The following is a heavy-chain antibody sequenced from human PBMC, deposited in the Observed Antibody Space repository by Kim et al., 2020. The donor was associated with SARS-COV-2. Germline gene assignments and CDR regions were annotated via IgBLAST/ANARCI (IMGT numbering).Heavy chain of an antibody. J-gene: IGHJ4*02. Sequence: SETLSLTCTVSGGSISSYYWSWIRQPPGKGLEWIGYIYYSGSTNYNPSLKSRVTISVDTSKNQFSLKLSSVTAADTAVYYCARDGGGRGWYSWGDWGQG. CDR3: ARDGGGRGWYSWGD. CDR1: GGSISSYY. V-gene: IGHV4-59*01. CDR2: IYYSGST. D-gene: IGHD6-19*01.